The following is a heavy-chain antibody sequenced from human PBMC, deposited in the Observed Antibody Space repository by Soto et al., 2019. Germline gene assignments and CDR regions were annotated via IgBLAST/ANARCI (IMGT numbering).Heavy chain of an antibody. CDR3: ARSAGYCSSTNCHVRWFGP. D-gene: IGHD2-2*01. CDR2: MHYSGNS. Sequence: LQTQPVTWSVSGGNIRSHYCSWFRQPPGKGLEWIGHMHYSGNSDYNPSLRSRVTISVDTSKNQFSLRLSSVTAADTAVYYCARSAGYCSSTNCHVRWFGPWGQGTLVTVSS. V-gene: IGHV4-59*08. CDR1: GGNIRSHY. J-gene: IGHJ5*02.